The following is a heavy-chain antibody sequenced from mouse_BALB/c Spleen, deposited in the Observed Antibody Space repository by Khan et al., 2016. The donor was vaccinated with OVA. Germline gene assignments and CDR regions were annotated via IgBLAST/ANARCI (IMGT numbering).Heavy chain of an antibody. Sequence: QVQLQQSGAELVKPGASVKLSCKASGYTFTSYYIYWVKQRPGQGLEWSGGINPSNGGTYFNEKFESKATLTVDKSSSTAFMQVSSLTSEDSAVYYCTRSGWAAFAYWGQGTLVTVSA. J-gene: IGHJ3*01. V-gene: IGHV1S81*02. CDR1: GYTFTSYY. CDR2: INPSNGGT. CDR3: TRSGWAAFAY. D-gene: IGHD1-1*02.